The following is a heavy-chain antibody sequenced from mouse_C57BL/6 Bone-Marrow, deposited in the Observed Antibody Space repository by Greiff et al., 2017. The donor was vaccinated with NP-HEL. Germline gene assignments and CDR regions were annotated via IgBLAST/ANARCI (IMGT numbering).Heavy chain of an antibody. D-gene: IGHD1-1*01. J-gene: IGHJ3*01. CDR2: IDPSDSYT. V-gene: IGHV1-69*01. Sequence: QVQLQQSGAELVMPGASVKLSCKASGYTFTSYWMHWVKQRPGQGLEWIGEIDPSDSYTNYNQKFKGKSTLTVDKSSSTAYMQLSRLTSEDSAVYYCARRGFYGSSSWFAYWGQGTLVTVSA. CDR1: GYTFTSYW. CDR3: ARRGFYGSSSWFAY.